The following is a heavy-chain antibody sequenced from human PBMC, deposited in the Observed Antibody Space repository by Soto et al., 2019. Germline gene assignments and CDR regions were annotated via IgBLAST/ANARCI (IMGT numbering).Heavy chain of an antibody. CDR3: ARQRMTTVSSDSDLDY. D-gene: IGHD4-4*01. V-gene: IGHV5-51*01. CDR2: IYPGDSDT. J-gene: IGHJ4*02. CDR1: GYSFTSYW. Sequence: GESLKISCKGSGYSFTSYWIGWVRQMPGKGLEWMGIIYPGDSDTRYSPSFQGQVTISADKSISTAYLQWSSLKASDTAMFYCARQRMTTVSSDSDLDYGGQETLVTVSS.